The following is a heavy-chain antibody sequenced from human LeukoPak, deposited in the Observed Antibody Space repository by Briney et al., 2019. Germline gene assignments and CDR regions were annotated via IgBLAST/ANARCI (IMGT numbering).Heavy chain of an antibody. J-gene: IGHJ6*02. V-gene: IGHV4-31*11. CDR1: GGSLSGYY. CDR3: ARDQWSPVHYYYYGMDV. CDR2: IYYSGST. Sequence: SETLSLTCAVYGGSLSGYYWSWIRQHPGKGLEWIGYIYYSGSTYYNPSLKSRVTISVDTSKNQFSLKLSSVTAADTAVYYCARDQWSPVHYYYYGMDVWGQGTTVTVSS. D-gene: IGHD3-3*01.